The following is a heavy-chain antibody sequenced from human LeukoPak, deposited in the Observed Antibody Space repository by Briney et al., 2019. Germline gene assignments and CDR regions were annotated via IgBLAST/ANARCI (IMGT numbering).Heavy chain of an antibody. CDR1: GGSISSGDYY. J-gene: IGHJ3*02. D-gene: IGHD5-12*01. CDR3: ARAYDSDAFDI. V-gene: IGHV4-30-4*08. CDR2: IYYSGST. Sequence: PSETMSLTCTVSGGSISSGDYYWSWIRQPPGKGLEWIGYIYYSGSTYYNPSLKSRVTISVDTSKNQFSLKLSSVTAADTAVYYCARAYDSDAFDIWGQGTMVTVSS.